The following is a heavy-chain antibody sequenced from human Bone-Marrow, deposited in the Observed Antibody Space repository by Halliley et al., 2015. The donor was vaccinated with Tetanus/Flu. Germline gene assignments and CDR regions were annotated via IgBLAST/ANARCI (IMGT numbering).Heavy chain of an antibody. Sequence: WMGFIYPSDSDTRYSPSFQGHVTISADKSSATVYLQWSGLKASDTAVYFCVKSGTSSWPKHFPFWGQGTRVTVSS. CDR2: IYPSDSDT. V-gene: IGHV5-51*01. J-gene: IGHJ4*02. D-gene: IGHD3-3*02. CDR3: VKSGTSSWPKHFPF.